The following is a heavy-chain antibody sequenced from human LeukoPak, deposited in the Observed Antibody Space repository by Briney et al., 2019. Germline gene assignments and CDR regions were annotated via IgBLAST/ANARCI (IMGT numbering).Heavy chain of an antibody. J-gene: IGHJ4*01. CDR3: AGGPATSFDW. V-gene: IGHV3-48*04. Sequence: GESLRLSCAASGFSVREYSMNWVRQAPGKGLEWVSYFSFNTSTIYYAASVRGRFTISRGSAKNSLYLQMNSLRVEDTAVYYCAGGPATSFDWWGHGTLVTVSS. CDR2: FSFNTSTI. D-gene: IGHD1-26*01. CDR1: GFSVREYS.